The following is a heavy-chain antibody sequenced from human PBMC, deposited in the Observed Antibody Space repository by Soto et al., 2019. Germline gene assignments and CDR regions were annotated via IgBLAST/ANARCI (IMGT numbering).Heavy chain of an antibody. J-gene: IGHJ4*02. V-gene: IGHV1-3*05. CDR2: INAGNGNT. CDR1: GYTFTSYA. Sequence: QVQLVQSGAEEKKPGASVKVSCKASGYTFTSYAMHWVRQAPGQRLEWMGWINAGNGNTKYSQKFQGRVTITRDTTASTVYMERSSLRSEDTAVYYCARVSGWYFLDYWGQGPVVPVSS. D-gene: IGHD6-19*01. CDR3: ARVSGWYFLDY.